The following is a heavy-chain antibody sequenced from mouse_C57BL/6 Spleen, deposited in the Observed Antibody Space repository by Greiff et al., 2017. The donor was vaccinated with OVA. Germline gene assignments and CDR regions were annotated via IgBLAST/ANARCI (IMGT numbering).Heavy chain of an antibody. CDR2: IDPETGGT. CDR1: GYTFTDYE. J-gene: IGHJ3*01. CDR3: TRDYYGSSAWFAY. Sequence: VQLQQSGAELVRPGASVTLSCKASGYTFTDYEMHWVKQTPVHGLEWIGAIDPETGGTAYNQKFKGKAILTADKSSSTAYMELRSLTSEDSAVYYCTRDYYGSSAWFAYWGQGTLVTVS. V-gene: IGHV1-15*01. D-gene: IGHD1-1*01.